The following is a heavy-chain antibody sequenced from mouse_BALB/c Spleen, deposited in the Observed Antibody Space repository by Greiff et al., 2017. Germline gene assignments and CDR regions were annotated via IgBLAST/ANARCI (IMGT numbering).Heavy chain of an antibody. Sequence: EVQGVESGGGLVQPGGSRKLSCAASGFTFSSFGMHWVRQAPEKGLEWVAYISSGSSTIYYADTVKGRFTISRDNPKNTLFLQMTSLRSEDTAMYYCASHYYGSSYSAMDYWGQGTSVTVSS. V-gene: IGHV5-17*02. CDR3: ASHYYGSSYSAMDY. CDR1: GFTFSSFG. J-gene: IGHJ4*01. CDR2: ISSGSSTI. D-gene: IGHD1-1*01.